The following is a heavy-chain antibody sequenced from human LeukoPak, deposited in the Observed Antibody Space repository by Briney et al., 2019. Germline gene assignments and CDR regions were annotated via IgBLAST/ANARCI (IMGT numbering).Heavy chain of an antibody. J-gene: IGHJ4*02. CDR2: TSGSGGNT. Sequence: GGSLRLSCAASGFTFSLYAMTWVRQAPGKGLEWVSATSGSGGNTYYADSVKGRFTISRDNSKNTLYLQMNSLRAEDMALYYCAKDVAAAGTAGYFDYWGQGTLVTVSS. V-gene: IGHV3-23*01. CDR1: GFTFSLYA. D-gene: IGHD6-13*01. CDR3: AKDVAAAGTAGYFDY.